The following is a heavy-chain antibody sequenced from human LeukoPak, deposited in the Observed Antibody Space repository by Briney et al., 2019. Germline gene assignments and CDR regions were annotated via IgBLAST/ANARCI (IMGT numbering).Heavy chain of an antibody. CDR1: GFTFSSYA. CDR3: ARAYSDYYYYGMDV. V-gene: IGHV3-64*01. J-gene: IGHJ6*02. Sequence: QPGGSLRLSCAASGFTFSSYAMRWVRQAPGKGLEYVSAISSNGGSTYYANSVKGRFTISRDNSKNTLYLQMGSLRAEDMAVYYCARAYSDYYYYGMDVWGQGTTVTVSS. D-gene: IGHD2-21*01. CDR2: ISSNGGST.